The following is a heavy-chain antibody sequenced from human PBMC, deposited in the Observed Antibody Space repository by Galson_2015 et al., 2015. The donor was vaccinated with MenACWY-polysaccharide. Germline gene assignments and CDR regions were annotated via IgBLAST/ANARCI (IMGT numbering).Heavy chain of an antibody. J-gene: IGHJ4*02. V-gene: IGHV3-30*18. CDR2: ISHDGSNI. CDR3: AKEGQELDESYFDY. D-gene: IGHD6-13*01. Sequence: SLRLSCAASGFIFSGYGIHWVRQAPGKGLEWVSFISHDGSNIHYADSVKGRFTTSRDTSRKTVYMQMNNLRPEDTAVYYCAKEGQELDESYFDYWGQGTLVTVSS. CDR1: GFIFSGYG.